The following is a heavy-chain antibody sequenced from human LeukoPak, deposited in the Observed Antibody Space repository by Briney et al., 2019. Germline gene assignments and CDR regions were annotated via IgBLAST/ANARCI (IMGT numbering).Heavy chain of an antibody. D-gene: IGHD3-9*01. CDR3: ARSPSVRYFDHKGWFDP. CDR1: GGSISSSSYY. J-gene: IGHJ5*02. CDR2: IYYSGST. V-gene: IGHV4-39*07. Sequence: SETLSLTCTVSGGSISSSSYYWGWIRQPPGKGLEWIGSIYYSGSTYYNPSLKSRVTISVDTSKNQFSLKLSSVTAADTAVYYCARSPSVRYFDHKGWFDPWGQGTLVTVSS.